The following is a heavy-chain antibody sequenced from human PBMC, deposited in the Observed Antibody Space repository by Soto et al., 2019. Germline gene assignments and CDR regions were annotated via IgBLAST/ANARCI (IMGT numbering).Heavy chain of an antibody. J-gene: IGHJ4*02. Sequence: EVPLLESGGGLVQPGGSLRLSCAASGFTFSIYAMNWVRQAPGKGLEWISGISGSGGSTSYADSVRGRFTISRDNSKNTLYLQINSLRAEDTAVYYCAKGRSFFDPDYWGQGTLVTVSS. V-gene: IGHV3-23*01. CDR2: ISGSGGST. D-gene: IGHD1-26*01. CDR1: GFTFSIYA. CDR3: AKGRSFFDPDY.